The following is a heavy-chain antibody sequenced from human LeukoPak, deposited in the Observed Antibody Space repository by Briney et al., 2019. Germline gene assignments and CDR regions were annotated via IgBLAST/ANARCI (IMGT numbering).Heavy chain of an antibody. Sequence: SETLSLTCAVYGGSFSGYYWSWIRQPPGKGLEWIGEINHSGSTNYNPSLKSRVTISVDTSKNQFSLKLSSVTAADTAVYYCARHVFSSRDAFDIWGQGTMVTVSS. J-gene: IGHJ3*02. V-gene: IGHV4-34*01. D-gene: IGHD6-19*01. CDR2: INHSGST. CDR1: GGSFSGYY. CDR3: ARHVFSSRDAFDI.